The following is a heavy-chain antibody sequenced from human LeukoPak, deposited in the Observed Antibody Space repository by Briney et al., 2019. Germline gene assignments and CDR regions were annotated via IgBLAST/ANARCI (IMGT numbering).Heavy chain of an antibody. D-gene: IGHD3-22*01. Sequence: ETLSLTCTVSGGSISSGGYYWSWVRQAPGKGLEWVSVIYSGGSTYYADSVKGRFTISRDNSKNTLYLQMNSLRAEDTAVYYCYSMIVLGIRVINDYWGQGTLVTVSS. CDR3: YSMIVLGIRVINDY. J-gene: IGHJ4*02. CDR2: IYSGGST. V-gene: IGHV3-66*01. CDR1: GGSISSGGYY.